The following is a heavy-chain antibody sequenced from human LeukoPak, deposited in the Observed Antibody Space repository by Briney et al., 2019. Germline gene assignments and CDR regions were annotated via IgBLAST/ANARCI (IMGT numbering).Heavy chain of an antibody. Sequence: GGSLRLSCAASGFTFSSYAMHWVRQAPGKGLEWVAVISYDGSNKYYADSVKGRFTISRDNSKNTLYLQMNSLRAEDTAVYYCARVFRPSLTVFIIRGAFDIWGQGTMVTVSS. J-gene: IGHJ3*02. D-gene: IGHD3-3*01. V-gene: IGHV3-30-3*01. CDR3: ARVFRPSLTVFIIRGAFDI. CDR1: GFTFSSYA. CDR2: ISYDGSNK.